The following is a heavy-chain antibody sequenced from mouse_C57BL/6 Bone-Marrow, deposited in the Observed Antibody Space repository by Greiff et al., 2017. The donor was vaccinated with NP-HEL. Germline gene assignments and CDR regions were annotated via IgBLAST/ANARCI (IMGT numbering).Heavy chain of an antibody. Sequence: QVQLQQPGAELVRPGTSVKLSCKASGYTFTSYWMHWVKQRPGQGLEWIGVIDPSDSYTNYNQKFKGKATLTVDTSSSTAYMQLSSLTSEDSAGYYWARGGTGTEDYWGQGTTLTVSS. D-gene: IGHD4-1*01. CDR1: GYTFTSYW. CDR3: ARGGTGTEDY. CDR2: IDPSDSYT. V-gene: IGHV1-59*01. J-gene: IGHJ2*01.